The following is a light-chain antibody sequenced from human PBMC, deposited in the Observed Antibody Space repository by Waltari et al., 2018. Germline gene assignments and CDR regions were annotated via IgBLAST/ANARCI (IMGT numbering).Light chain of an antibody. J-gene: IGKJ4*01. CDR3: QQYSKWPPLT. V-gene: IGKV3-15*01. Sequence: EIVMTQSPAPLSVSPCERATLSCRASESVGGSLAWYQQRPGQAPRPLIYGASTRATGTPARFSGSGSGTEFTLTISSLQSEDFAVYYCQQYSKWPPLTFGGGTKVEIK. CDR1: ESVGGS. CDR2: GAS.